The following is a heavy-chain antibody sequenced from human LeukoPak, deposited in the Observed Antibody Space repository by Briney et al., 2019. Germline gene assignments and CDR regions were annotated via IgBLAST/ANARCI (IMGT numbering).Heavy chain of an antibody. Sequence: SVKVSCKASGGTFSSYAISWVRQAPGQGLEWMGGIIPIFGTANYAQKFQGRVTITTDESTSTAYMELSSLRSEDTAVYYCARSETGNDYYYYYMDVWGKGTTVTASS. CDR1: GGTFSSYA. CDR3: ARSETGNDYYYYYMDV. J-gene: IGHJ6*03. D-gene: IGHD1-1*01. CDR2: IIPIFGTA. V-gene: IGHV1-69*05.